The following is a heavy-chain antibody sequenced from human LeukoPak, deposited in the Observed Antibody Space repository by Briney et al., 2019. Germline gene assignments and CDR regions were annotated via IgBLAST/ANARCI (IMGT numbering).Heavy chain of an antibody. Sequence: SETLSLTCTVSGGSISSSSYYWGWIRQPPGKGLEWIGSIYYSGSTYYNPSLKSRVTISVDTSKNQFSLKLSSVTAADTAVYYCARLTGGYSYGPVDYWGQGTLVTVSS. D-gene: IGHD5-18*01. CDR3: ARLTGGYSYGPVDY. CDR2: IYYSGST. J-gene: IGHJ4*02. V-gene: IGHV4-39*01. CDR1: GGSISSSSYY.